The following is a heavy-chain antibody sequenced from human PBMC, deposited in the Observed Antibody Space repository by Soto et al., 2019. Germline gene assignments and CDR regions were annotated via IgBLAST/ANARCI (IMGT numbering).Heavy chain of an antibody. V-gene: IGHV3-23*01. J-gene: IGHJ4*02. CDR1: GFTFSSYA. Sequence: EVPLLESGGGLVQPGGSLRLSCVAFGFTFSSYAMSWVRQAPGKGLEWVSAISGSGVSTYYADSVKGRFTISRDNSKTTLYLQMNSLRAEDTAVYYCAKEAGYSSGWDTFDYWGQGTLVTVSS. D-gene: IGHD6-19*01. CDR3: AKEAGYSSGWDTFDY. CDR2: ISGSGVST.